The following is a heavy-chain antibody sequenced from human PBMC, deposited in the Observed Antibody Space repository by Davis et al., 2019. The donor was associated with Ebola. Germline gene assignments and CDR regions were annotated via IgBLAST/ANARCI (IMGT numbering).Heavy chain of an antibody. V-gene: IGHV4-39*07. CDR2: IYYSGST. J-gene: IGHJ5*02. Sequence: PSETLSLTCTVSGGSISSSSYYWGWIRQPPGKGLEWIGSIYYSGSTYYNPSLKSRVTISVDTSKNQFSLKLSSVTAADTAVYYCARGTSDSNYVYPCSWFDPWGQGTLVTVSS. CDR3: ARGTSDSNYVYPCSWFDP. CDR1: GGSISSSSYY. D-gene: IGHD4-11*01.